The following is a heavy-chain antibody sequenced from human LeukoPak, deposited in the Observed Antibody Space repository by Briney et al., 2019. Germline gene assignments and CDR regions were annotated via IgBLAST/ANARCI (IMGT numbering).Heavy chain of an antibody. CDR2: IGTAGDT. Sequence: GGSLRLSCAASGFTFSSYDMHWVRQATGKGREWVSAIGTAGDTYYPGSVKGRFTISRENAKNSLYLQMNSLRAGDTAVYYCARALSIQYSSSGGFDYWGQGTLVTVSS. CDR3: ARALSIQYSSSGGFDY. CDR1: GFTFSSYD. V-gene: IGHV3-13*01. D-gene: IGHD6-13*01. J-gene: IGHJ4*02.